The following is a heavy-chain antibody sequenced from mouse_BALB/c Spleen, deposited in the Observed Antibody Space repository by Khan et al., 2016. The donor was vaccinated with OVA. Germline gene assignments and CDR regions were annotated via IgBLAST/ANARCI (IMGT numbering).Heavy chain of an antibody. V-gene: IGHV5-6*01. J-gene: IGHJ3*01. CDR2: ISSGGNYT. D-gene: IGHD1-1*01. Sequence: EVELVESGGDLVKPRGSLKLSCAASGFTFSSYSMSWVRQTPDKRLEWVATISSGGNYTSYPDSVTGRFTISRDNAKNTLYLQMRSLKSEDTAMYYCASHLAGSFAYWGQGTLVTVSA. CDR1: GFTFSSYS. CDR3: ASHLAGSFAY.